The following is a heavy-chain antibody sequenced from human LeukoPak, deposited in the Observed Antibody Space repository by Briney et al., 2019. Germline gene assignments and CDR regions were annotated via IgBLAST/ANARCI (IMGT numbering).Heavy chain of an antibody. J-gene: IGHJ4*02. V-gene: IGHV1-46*01. CDR2: INPSGGST. CDR1: GYTFTSYY. CDR3: ARDFSSGWSGGGY. D-gene: IGHD6-19*01. Sequence: ASVKVSCKASGYTFTSYYMHWVRQAPGQGLEWMGIINPSGGSTSYAQKLQGRVTMTRDMSTSTVYMELSSLRSEDTAVYYCARDFSSGWSGGGYWGQGTLVTVSS.